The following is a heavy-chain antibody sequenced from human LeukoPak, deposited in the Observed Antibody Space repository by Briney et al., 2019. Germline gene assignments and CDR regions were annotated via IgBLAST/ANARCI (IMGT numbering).Heavy chain of an antibody. Sequence: GGSLRLSCAASGFTVSSNYMSWVRQAPGKGLEWVSVIYSGGSTYYADSVKGRFTISRDNSKNTLYLQMNSLRAEDTAVYYCARDAGYGYFGLFDYWGQGTLVTVSS. CDR1: GFTVSSNY. D-gene: IGHD5-18*01. V-gene: IGHV3-53*01. CDR3: ARDAGYGYFGLFDY. J-gene: IGHJ4*02. CDR2: IYSGGST.